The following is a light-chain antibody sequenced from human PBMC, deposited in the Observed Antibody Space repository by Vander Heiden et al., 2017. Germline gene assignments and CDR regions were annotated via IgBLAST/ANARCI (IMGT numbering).Light chain of an antibody. CDR3: QQRNAWPLT. CDR1: QSVSYH. V-gene: IGKV3-11*01. CDR2: DAS. J-gene: IGKJ4*01. Sequence: EIVLTQSPATLSFSPGERAPLPCRASQSVSYHLCWYQQKPGQAPRLLIYDASDRATGIPARFSGSGSETDFTLTISSLEPEDSGVYYCQQRNAWPLTFGGGTKVDIK.